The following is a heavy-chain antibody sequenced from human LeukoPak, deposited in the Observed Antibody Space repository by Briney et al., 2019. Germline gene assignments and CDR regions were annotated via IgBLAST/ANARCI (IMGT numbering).Heavy chain of an antibody. CDR2: ISDYNGNT. J-gene: IGHJ5*02. CDR3: ARDLYRDSLPVSWFDP. V-gene: IGHV1-18*01. D-gene: IGHD4-11*01. Sequence: ASVKVSCKASGYTFTSYGISWVRQAPGQGLEWMGWISDYNGNTNYAQKLQGRVTMTTDTSTSTAYMQLRSLRSDDTAVYYCARDLYRDSLPVSWFDPWGQGTLVTVSS. CDR1: GYTFTSYG.